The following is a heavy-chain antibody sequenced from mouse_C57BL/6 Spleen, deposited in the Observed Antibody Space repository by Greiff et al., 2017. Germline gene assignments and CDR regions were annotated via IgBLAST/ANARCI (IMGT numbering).Heavy chain of an antibody. Sequence: VQLQQSGPELVKPGASVKISCKASGYSFTGYYMHWVKQSSEKSLEWIGEINPSTGGTSYNQKFKGKATLTVDTSSRTAYMQLKSLTSEDSAVYYCARSLPYYYGSSYGYFDYWGQGTTLTVSS. D-gene: IGHD1-1*01. CDR1: GYSFTGYY. CDR3: ARSLPYYYGSSYGYFDY. V-gene: IGHV1-43*01. J-gene: IGHJ2*01. CDR2: INPSTGGT.